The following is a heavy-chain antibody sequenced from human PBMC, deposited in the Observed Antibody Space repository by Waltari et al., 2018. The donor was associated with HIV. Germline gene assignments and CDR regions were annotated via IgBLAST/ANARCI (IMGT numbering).Heavy chain of an antibody. CDR1: GFTFDDYP. D-gene: IGHD3-3*01. J-gene: IGHJ5*01. CDR2: ISWNSGIT. CDR3: AKGGSHLTIFEAWFDS. V-gene: IGHV3-9*01. Sequence: EVQLVESGGGLVQPGRSLSLSCAATGFTFDDYPMNWVRQSPGKGLEWVSGISWNSGITDYGDSVKGRFTISRDNAKNSLYLQMNSLTVEDTAFYYCAKGGSHLTIFEAWFDSWGQGTLVTVSS.